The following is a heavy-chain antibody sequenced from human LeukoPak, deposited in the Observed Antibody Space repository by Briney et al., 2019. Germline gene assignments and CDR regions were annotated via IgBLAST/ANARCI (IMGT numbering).Heavy chain of an antibody. Sequence: VASVTVSCKASGGTFSSYAISWVRQAPGQGLEWMEGIIPIFGTANYAQKFQGRVTITADESTSTAYMELSSLRSEDTAVYYCASWGGDFDWFYFDYWGQGTLATVSS. CDR1: GGTFSSYA. V-gene: IGHV1-69*13. J-gene: IGHJ4*02. CDR3: ASWGGDFDWFYFDY. D-gene: IGHD3-9*01. CDR2: IIPIFGTA.